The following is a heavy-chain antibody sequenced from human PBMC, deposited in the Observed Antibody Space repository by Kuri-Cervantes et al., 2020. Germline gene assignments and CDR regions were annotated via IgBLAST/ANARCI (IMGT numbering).Heavy chain of an antibody. Sequence: GESLKISCAASGFTFSSYEMNWVRQAPGKGLEWVSYISSSGSTIYYADSVKGRFTISRDNAKNSLYLQMNSLRAEDTAVYYCARGGGVVVPAAIRYWGQGTLVTVSS. CDR2: ISSSGSTI. J-gene: IGHJ4*02. CDR3: ARGGGVVVPAAIRY. CDR1: GFTFSSYE. V-gene: IGHV3-48*03. D-gene: IGHD2-2*01.